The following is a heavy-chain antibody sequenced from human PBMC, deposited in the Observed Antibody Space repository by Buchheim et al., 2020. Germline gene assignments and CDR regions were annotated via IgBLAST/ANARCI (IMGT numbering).Heavy chain of an antibody. J-gene: IGHJ5*02. CDR3: ARFPIHRLRGLVRGGDNWFDP. CDR1: GGTFSSYA. Sequence: QVQLVQSGAEVKKPGSSVKVSCKASGGTFSSYAISWVRQAPGQGLEWMGGIIPIFGTANYAQKFQGRVTITADESTSTAYMELSSLRSEDTAVYYCARFPIHRLRGLVRGGDNWFDPWGQGTL. CDR2: IIPIFGTA. D-gene: IGHD2-8*01. V-gene: IGHV1-69*12.